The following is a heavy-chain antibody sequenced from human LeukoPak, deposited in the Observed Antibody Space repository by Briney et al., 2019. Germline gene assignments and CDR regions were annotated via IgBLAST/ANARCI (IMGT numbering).Heavy chain of an antibody. CDR2: IRGDGGAT. CDR3: ARVPQVLPGFDY. V-gene: IGHV3-74*01. CDR1: GFIFTDYW. Sequence: GGSLRLSCAASGFIFTDYWMHWVRQGPGKELVWVARIRGDGGATTYADSVKGRFTISRDNAKNTLYLQMNSLRAEDTAVYYCARVPQVLPGFDYWGQGTLVTVSS. D-gene: IGHD4/OR15-4a*01. J-gene: IGHJ4*02.